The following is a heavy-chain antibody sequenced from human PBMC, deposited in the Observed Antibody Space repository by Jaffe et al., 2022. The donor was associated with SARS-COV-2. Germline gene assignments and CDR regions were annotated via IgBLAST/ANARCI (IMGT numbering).Heavy chain of an antibody. Sequence: QVQLVESGGGVVQPGRSLRLSCAASGFTFSTYSTHWVRQAPGKGLEWVAVISNDGNYKYYADSVQGRFTISRDNSKNTLYLQINSLRAEDTAVYYCARAYCSSNCYVTYYIDVWGKGTTVTVSS. D-gene: IGHD2-21*02. CDR2: ISNDGNYK. CDR1: GFTFSTYS. CDR3: ARAYCSSNCYVTYYIDV. V-gene: IGHV3-30*04. J-gene: IGHJ6*03.